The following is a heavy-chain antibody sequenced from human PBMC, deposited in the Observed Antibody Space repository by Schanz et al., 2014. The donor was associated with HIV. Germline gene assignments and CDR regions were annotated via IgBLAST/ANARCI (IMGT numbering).Heavy chain of an antibody. CDR2: ISGSGGST. Sequence: EVQLLDSGGGLVQPGGSLRLSCVASGFTFNNYAMTWVRQAPGKGLEWVSAISGSGGSTYYADSVKGRFTISRDNAKNTLYLQMNSLRTEDTAIYYCAKPEYDSSGNSQTHFDYWGQGTLVSVSS. CDR1: GFTFNNYA. J-gene: IGHJ4*02. V-gene: IGHV3-23*01. D-gene: IGHD3-22*01. CDR3: AKPEYDSSGNSQTHFDY.